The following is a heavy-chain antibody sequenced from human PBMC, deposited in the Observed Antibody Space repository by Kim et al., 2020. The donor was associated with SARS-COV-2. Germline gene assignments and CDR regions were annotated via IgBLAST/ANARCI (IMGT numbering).Heavy chain of an antibody. V-gene: IGHV3-23*01. D-gene: IGHD3-10*01. CDR1: GFTFSYFP. CDR2: ISADSSST. Sequence: GGSLRLSCTASGFTFSYFPMAWVRQPPGKGLEWLSAISADSSSTFYAESVKGRFTISRDSSKNAVFLQMYSLTADDTAIYYCAKENKNSYTTALDYWGQG. CDR3: AKENKNSYTTALDY. J-gene: IGHJ4*02.